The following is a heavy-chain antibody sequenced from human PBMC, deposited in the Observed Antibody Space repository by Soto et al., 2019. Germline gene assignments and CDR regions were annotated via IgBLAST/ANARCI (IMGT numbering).Heavy chain of an antibody. Sequence: VKVSFKASGYTFSGYYMHWVRQSPGQGLEWMGWINPNSGGTNYAQKFQGRVTMTRDTSISTAYMELSRLRSDDTAVYYCARDPTWSGYYTHLFDYWGQGTLVTVSS. CDR1: GYTFSGYY. J-gene: IGHJ4*02. CDR3: ARDPTWSGYYTHLFDY. D-gene: IGHD3-3*01. V-gene: IGHV1-2*02. CDR2: INPNSGGT.